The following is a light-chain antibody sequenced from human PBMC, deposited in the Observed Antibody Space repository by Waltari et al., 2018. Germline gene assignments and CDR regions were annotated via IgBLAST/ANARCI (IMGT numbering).Light chain of an antibody. Sequence: DIQMTQSPSTLSAPIGDRVTITCRASQSLSNWLAWYQQKPGKAPKLLIYGASSLESGVPSRFSGSGSGTEFTLTITSLQPEDSATYYCQQSHGFPFTFGQGTKLEIK. J-gene: IGKJ2*01. V-gene: IGKV1-5*01. CDR1: QSLSNW. CDR3: QQSHGFPFT. CDR2: GAS.